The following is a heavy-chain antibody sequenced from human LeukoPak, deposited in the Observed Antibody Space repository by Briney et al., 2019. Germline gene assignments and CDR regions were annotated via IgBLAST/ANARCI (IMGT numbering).Heavy chain of an antibody. D-gene: IGHD6-13*01. CDR2: IYYSGST. J-gene: IGHJ5*02. CDR3: ARDRPVAGANWFDP. V-gene: IGHV4-39*02. CDR1: GGSISSSSYY. Sequence: SETLSLTCTVSGGSISSSSYYWGWIRQPPGKGLEWIGSIYYSGSTHYNPSLKSRVTISVDTSKNQFSLKLSSVTAADTAVYYCARDRPVAGANWFDPWGQGALVTVSS.